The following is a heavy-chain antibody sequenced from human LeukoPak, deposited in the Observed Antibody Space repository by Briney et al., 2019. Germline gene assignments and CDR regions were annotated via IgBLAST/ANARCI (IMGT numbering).Heavy chain of an antibody. CDR3: ARLSGYSGYHYFDY. CDR2: IYYSGIT. V-gene: IGHV4-59*01. Sequence: SETLSLTCTVSGGSISGYYWSWIRQPPGKGLDWIGYIYYSGITNYNPSLKSRVTLSVDTSKNQLSLRLSSVTAADTAVYYCARLSGYSGYHYFDYWGQGILVTVSS. D-gene: IGHD5-12*01. CDR1: GGSISGYY. J-gene: IGHJ4*02.